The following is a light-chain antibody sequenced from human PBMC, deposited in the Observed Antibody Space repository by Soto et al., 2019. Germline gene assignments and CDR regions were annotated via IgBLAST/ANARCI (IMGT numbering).Light chain of an antibody. J-gene: IGKJ2*01. Sequence: DIQLTQSPSFLSSSVGDRVTISCRASQDTRRNLAWYQQETGRAPRLLIYAASTVQSGVPSRFSGSGSGTEFTLTVSSLQPEDFATYYCQQLNAYPHTCGKGTKVEIK. CDR2: AAS. V-gene: IGKV1-9*01. CDR1: QDTRRN. CDR3: QQLNAYPHT.